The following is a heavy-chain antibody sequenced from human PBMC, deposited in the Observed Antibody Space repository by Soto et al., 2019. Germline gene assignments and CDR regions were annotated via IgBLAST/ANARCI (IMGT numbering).Heavy chain of an antibody. CDR1: GGSISSYH. D-gene: IGHD3-22*01. Sequence: SETLSLTGTVSGGSISSYHWSWIRQPPGQGLEWIGYIYYSGSTKYNPSLKSRVTMSVDKSKNQLSLRLKSVTAADTAVYWCARDYYYDNSGNPGAYYYGMDVWGQGTTVTVSS. V-gene: IGHV4-59*01. J-gene: IGHJ6*02. CDR3: ARDYYYDNSGNPGAYYYGMDV. CDR2: IYYSGST.